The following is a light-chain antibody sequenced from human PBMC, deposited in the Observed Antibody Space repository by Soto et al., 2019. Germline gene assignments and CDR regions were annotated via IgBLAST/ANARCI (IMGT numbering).Light chain of an antibody. Sequence: EIVLTQSPGTLSLSPGERATLSCRASQSVTSSYLAWYQQKPGQAPRLLIYGASSRATGIPDRFSGSGSGTDFTLTISRLEPEDFALYYCQQYGGSPPFTFGPGTKVDIK. V-gene: IGKV3-20*01. CDR3: QQYGGSPPFT. CDR1: QSVTSSY. J-gene: IGKJ3*01. CDR2: GAS.